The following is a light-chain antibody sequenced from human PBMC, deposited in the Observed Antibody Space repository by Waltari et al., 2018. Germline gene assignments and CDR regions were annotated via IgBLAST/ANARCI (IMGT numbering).Light chain of an antibody. Sequence: ENVLTQSPGTLSLSPGESASLSCRASHYVSINYVSWYQQKAGQVPRLLVYGASKRATGIPDRVSASGSGTDFTLTISRLEPEDSAVYYCQQYGTSPRYTFGPGTKVEIK. V-gene: IGKV3-20*01. CDR1: HYVSINY. CDR3: QQYGTSPRYT. CDR2: GAS. J-gene: IGKJ2*01.